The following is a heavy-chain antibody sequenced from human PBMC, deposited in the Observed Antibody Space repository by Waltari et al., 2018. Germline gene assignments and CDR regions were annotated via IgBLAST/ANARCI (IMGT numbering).Heavy chain of an antibody. V-gene: IGHV6-1*01. CDR2: TYYRSKGYN. J-gene: IGHJ6*02. CDR3: ARDPDYYYYGMDV. Sequence: QVQLQQSCPGLVKPSQPLSLPCPISGDSLSSNSASWPWIRPSPSRGLEWLGRTYYRSKGYNDYAVSGKSRITINPDTSKNQCSLQLNSVTPEDTAVYYCARDPDYYYYGMDVWGQGTTVTVSS. CDR1: GDSLSSNSAS.